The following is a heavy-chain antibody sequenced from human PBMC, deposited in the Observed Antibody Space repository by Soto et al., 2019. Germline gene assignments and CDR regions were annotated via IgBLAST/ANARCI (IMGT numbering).Heavy chain of an antibody. CDR2: ISYDGSNK. J-gene: IGHJ6*02. CDR3: AKDIVVVPAAIAHQYYYGMDV. D-gene: IGHD2-2*01. CDR1: GFTFSSYG. Sequence: LRLSCAASGFTFSSYGMHWVRQAPGKGLEWVAVISYDGSNKYYADSVKGRFTISRDNSKNTLYLQMNSLRAEDTAVYYCAKDIVVVPAAIAHQYYYGMDVWGQGTTVTVSS. V-gene: IGHV3-30*18.